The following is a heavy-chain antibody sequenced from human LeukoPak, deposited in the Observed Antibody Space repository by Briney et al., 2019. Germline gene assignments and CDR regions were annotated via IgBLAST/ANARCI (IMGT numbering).Heavy chain of an antibody. Sequence: SETLSLTCAVHGGSFSGYYWSWIRQPPGKGLEWIGEINHSGSTNYNPSLKSRVTISVDTSKNQFSLKLSSVTAADTAVYYCARLRDGYNLVYWFDPWGQGTLVTVSS. J-gene: IGHJ5*02. CDR1: GGSFSGYY. CDR2: INHSGST. D-gene: IGHD5-24*01. V-gene: IGHV4-34*01. CDR3: ARLRDGYNLVYWFDP.